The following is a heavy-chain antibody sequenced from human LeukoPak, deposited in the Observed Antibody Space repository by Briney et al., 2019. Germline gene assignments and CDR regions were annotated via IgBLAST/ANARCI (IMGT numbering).Heavy chain of an antibody. D-gene: IGHD2-15*01. CDR3: ARDQGRYCSGGSCSLFDY. V-gene: IGHV3-48*04. CDR2: ISSISTTI. J-gene: IGHJ4*02. Sequence: GGSLRLSCAASGFTFSNYSMNWVRQAPGKGLEWISYISSISTTIYYADSVKGRFTISRHNAKNSLYLQMNSLRAEDTAVYYCARDQGRYCSGGSCSLFDYWGQGTLVTVSS. CDR1: GFTFSNYS.